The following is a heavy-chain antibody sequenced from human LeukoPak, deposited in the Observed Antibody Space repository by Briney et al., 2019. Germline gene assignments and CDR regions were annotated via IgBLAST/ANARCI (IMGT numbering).Heavy chain of an antibody. Sequence: GGSLRLSCAASGFTFSNYAMHWVRQAPGKGLEWVAVVSYDGSNKYYADSVKGRFTISRDNSKNTLYLQMNSLRAEDTAVYYCATGPQSAAAGIFDYWGQGTLVTVSS. CDR2: VSYDGSNK. J-gene: IGHJ4*02. CDR3: ATGPQSAAAGIFDY. D-gene: IGHD6-13*01. V-gene: IGHV3-30-3*01. CDR1: GFTFSNYA.